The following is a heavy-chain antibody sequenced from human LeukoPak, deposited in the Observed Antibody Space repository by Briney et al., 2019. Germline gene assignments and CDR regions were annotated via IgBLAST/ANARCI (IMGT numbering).Heavy chain of an antibody. CDR3: AGRGGIQLWLV. CDR1: GYSFTGYY. V-gene: IGHV1-2*02. Sequence: ASVKVSCKASGYSFTGYYMHWVRQAPGQGLEWMGWINPNSGGTKYAQKFKGRVTMTRDTSISTAYMELSRLRSDDTAVYYCAGRGGIQLWLVWGQGTLVTVSS. J-gene: IGHJ4*02. D-gene: IGHD5-18*01. CDR2: INPNSGGT.